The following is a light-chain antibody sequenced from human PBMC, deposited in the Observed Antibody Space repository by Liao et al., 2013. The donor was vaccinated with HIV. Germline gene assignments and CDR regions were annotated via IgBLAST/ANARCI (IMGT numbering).Light chain of an antibody. V-gene: IGLV3-1*01. CDR2: QDV. Sequence: SYELTQPPSVSVSPGQTASITCSGDKLGDKYVCWYQQKPGQSPVLVIYQDVKRPSGIPERISGSISGNTATLTISGTQTMDEADYYCQAWDSSIYVVFGGGTKLTVL. CDR1: KLGDKY. J-gene: IGLJ2*01. CDR3: QAWDSSIYVV.